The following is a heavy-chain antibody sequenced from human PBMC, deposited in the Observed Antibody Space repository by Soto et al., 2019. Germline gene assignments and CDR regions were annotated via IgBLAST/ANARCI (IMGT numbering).Heavy chain of an antibody. CDR3: ARGNNVVFPGTHYYYDINV. V-gene: IGHV1-69*13. Sequence: GASVKVSCKASGGTFSNNAITWVRQAPGQGLEWMGGIIPMFGTPNYAQKFHGRITFIADEFTTTAYMELSSLRSEDTAVYYWARGNNVVFPGTHYYYDINVWGQGTTVTVS. D-gene: IGHD3-10*01. CDR1: GGTFSNNA. J-gene: IGHJ6*02. CDR2: IIPMFGTP.